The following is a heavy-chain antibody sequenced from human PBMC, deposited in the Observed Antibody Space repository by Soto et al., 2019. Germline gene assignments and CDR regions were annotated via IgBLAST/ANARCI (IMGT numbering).Heavy chain of an antibody. CDR3: ARDGTTGTTNYHYAMDV. Sequence: PGGSLRLSCAASEFTLSSYHMDWVRQAPGKGLEWVSYIHAGGSITYYADSVKGRFIISRDNAKNSLYLQMDNLRAEDTAVYYCARDGTTGTTNYHYAMDVWGQGTTVTVSS. CDR2: IHAGGSIT. D-gene: IGHD4-17*01. V-gene: IGHV3-48*03. J-gene: IGHJ6*02. CDR1: EFTLSSYH.